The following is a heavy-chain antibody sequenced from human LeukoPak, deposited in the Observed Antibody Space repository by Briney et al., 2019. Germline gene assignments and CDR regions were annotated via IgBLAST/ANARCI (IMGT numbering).Heavy chain of an antibody. Sequence: GGSLRLSRAASGFTFSSYGMHWVRQAPGKGLEWVAFIRYDGSNKYYADSVKGRFTISRDNSKNTLYLQMNSLRAEDTAVYYCAKDNPDMGPGAFDIWGQGTMVTVSS. D-gene: IGHD1-14*01. V-gene: IGHV3-30*02. J-gene: IGHJ3*02. CDR2: IRYDGSNK. CDR1: GFTFSSYG. CDR3: AKDNPDMGPGAFDI.